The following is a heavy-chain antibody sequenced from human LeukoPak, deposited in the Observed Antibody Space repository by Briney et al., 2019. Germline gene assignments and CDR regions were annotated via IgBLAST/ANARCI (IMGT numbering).Heavy chain of an antibody. CDR3: ANQPSGDYDEGGMDV. CDR2: ISSSGSTI. V-gene: IGHV3-11*01. J-gene: IGHJ6*02. Sequence: GGSLRLSCAASGFTFSDYYMSWIRQAPGKGLEWVSYISSSGSTIYYADSVKGRFTISRNNAKNSLYLQMNSLRAEDTAVYYCANQPSGDYDEGGMDVWGQGTTVTVSS. D-gene: IGHD4-17*01. CDR1: GFTFSDYY.